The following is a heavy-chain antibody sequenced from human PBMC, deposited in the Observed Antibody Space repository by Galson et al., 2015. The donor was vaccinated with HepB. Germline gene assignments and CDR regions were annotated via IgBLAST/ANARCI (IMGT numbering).Heavy chain of an antibody. CDR3: ARGGGYCSGGSCYSLGYYYYGMDV. CDR1: GGTFSSYA. J-gene: IGHJ6*02. CDR2: IIPIFGIA. V-gene: IGHV1-69*01. Sequence: CKASGGTFSSYAISWVRQAPGQGLEWMGGIIPIFGIANYAQKFQGRVTITADESTSTAYMELSSLRSADTAVYYCARGGGYCSGGSCYSLGYYYYGMDVWGQGTTVTVSS. D-gene: IGHD2-15*01.